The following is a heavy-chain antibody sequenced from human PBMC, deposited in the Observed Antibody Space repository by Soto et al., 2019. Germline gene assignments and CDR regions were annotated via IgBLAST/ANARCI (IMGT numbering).Heavy chain of an antibody. Sequence: ASVKVSCKASGYTFTSYDINWVRQTTGQGLEWMGWMNPNSGNTDYAQKFQGRVTMTRNTSVSTAYMELSSLRSEDTAVYFCARRVCSGNSCSYYFDYWGQGALVTVSS. D-gene: IGHD2-15*01. V-gene: IGHV1-8*01. CDR2: MNPNSGNT. CDR1: GYTFTSYD. CDR3: ARRVCSGNSCSYYFDY. J-gene: IGHJ4*02.